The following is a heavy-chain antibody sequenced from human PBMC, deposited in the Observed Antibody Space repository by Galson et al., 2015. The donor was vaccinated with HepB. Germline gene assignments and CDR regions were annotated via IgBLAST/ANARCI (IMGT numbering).Heavy chain of an antibody. CDR1: GFTFSSYS. CDR2: ISSSSSHI. D-gene: IGHD6-19*01. CDR3: ARATSSGWDNWFDP. V-gene: IGHV3-21*01. Sequence: SLRLSCAASGFTFSSYSMNWVRQAPGKGLEWVSSISSSSSHIYYADSVKGRFTTSRDNAKNSLYLQMNSLRAEDTAVYYCARATSSGWDNWFDPWGQGTLVTVSS. J-gene: IGHJ5*02.